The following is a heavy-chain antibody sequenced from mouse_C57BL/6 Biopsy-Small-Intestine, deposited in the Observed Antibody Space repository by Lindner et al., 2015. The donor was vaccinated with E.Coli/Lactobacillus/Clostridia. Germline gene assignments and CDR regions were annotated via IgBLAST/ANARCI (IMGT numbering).Heavy chain of an antibody. CDR3: SRDYYGSNYWFFDV. J-gene: IGHJ1*03. D-gene: IGHD1-1*01. V-gene: IGHV14-2*01. CDR2: IDPGDGET. CDR1: GFNIKDYY. Sequence: VQLQESGAELVKPGASVKLSCTASGFNIKDYYMHWVKQRTEQGLEWIGRIDPGDGETKYAPKFQGKATLTADTSSNTAYLQLSSLTSEDTAVYYCSRDYYGSNYWFFDVWGTGTTVTVSS.